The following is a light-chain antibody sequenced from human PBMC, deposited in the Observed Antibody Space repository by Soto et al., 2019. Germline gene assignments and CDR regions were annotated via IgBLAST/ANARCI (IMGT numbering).Light chain of an antibody. V-gene: IGKV1-27*01. CDR3: QRYNNGPPVT. CDR1: QDINNY. Sequence: DIQMTQSPSSLSASVGDRVTITCRASQDINNYLAWYQQKPGKPPKLLIYAASTLQSGVPSRSSGGGSGTDFPLTINSLQPEDVATYYCQRYNNGPPVTFGPGTKV. J-gene: IGKJ3*01. CDR2: AAS.